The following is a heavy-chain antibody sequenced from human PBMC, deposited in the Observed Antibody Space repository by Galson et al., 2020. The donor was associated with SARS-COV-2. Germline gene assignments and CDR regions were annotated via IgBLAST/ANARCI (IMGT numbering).Heavy chain of an antibody. D-gene: IGHD2-21*02. J-gene: IGHJ4*02. CDR2: ISPRSDYI. CDR3: ARSGDGYYFDY. Sequence: GGSLRLSCEASGFTFSLYTMNWVRQAPGKGLEWVSSISPRSDYIYYGDSMKGRFTISRDDAKNTLYLQMNSLRAEDTAVFYCARSGDGYYFDYWGQGALVTVSS. CDR1: GFTFSLYT. V-gene: IGHV3-21*01.